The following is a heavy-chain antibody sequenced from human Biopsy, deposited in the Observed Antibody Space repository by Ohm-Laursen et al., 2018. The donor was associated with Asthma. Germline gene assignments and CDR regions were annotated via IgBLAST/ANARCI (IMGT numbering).Heavy chain of an antibody. CDR3: ARGYSGSDRIVYYYSGLEV. D-gene: IGHD5-12*01. CDR2: LIPVLGTP. Sequence: SSVKVSCKASGDSFSNYAISWVRQAPGRGLEWMGGLIPVLGTPDHAQMFEGRVTITADEFTSTAYMELSSLSSEDTAVYYCARGYSGSDRIVYYYSGLEVWGQGTTVTVSS. V-gene: IGHV1-69*01. CDR1: GDSFSNYA. J-gene: IGHJ6*02.